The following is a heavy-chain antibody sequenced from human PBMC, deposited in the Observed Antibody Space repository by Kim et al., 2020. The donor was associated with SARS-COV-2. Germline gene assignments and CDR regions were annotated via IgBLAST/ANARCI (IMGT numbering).Heavy chain of an antibody. V-gene: IGHV3-15*01. Sequence: GGSLRLSCAASGFTFSNAWMSWVRQAPGKGLEWVGRIKSKTDGGTTDYAAPVKGRFTISRDDSKNTLYLQMNSLKTEDTDVYYCTTYTPYTLFGVVIHYYYGMDTWGQGTTVTVSS. J-gene: IGHJ6*02. D-gene: IGHD3-3*01. CDR2: IKSKTDGGTT. CDR1: GFTFSNAW. CDR3: TTYTPYTLFGVVIHYYYGMDT.